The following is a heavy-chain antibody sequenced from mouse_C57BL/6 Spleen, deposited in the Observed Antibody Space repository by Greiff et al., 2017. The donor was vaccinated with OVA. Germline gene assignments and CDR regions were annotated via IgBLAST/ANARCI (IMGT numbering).Heavy chain of an antibody. CDR3: AREDPYSRGYFDV. CDR1: GYTFTSYW. Sequence: QVQLQQPGAELVKPGASVKLSCKASGYTFTSYWMQWVKQRPGQGLEWIGEIDPSDSYTNYNQKFKGKATLTVDTSSSTAYMQLSSLTSEDSAVYYCAREDPYSRGYFDVWGTGTTVTVSS. J-gene: IGHJ1*03. V-gene: IGHV1-50*01. CDR2: IDPSDSYT. D-gene: IGHD2-12*01.